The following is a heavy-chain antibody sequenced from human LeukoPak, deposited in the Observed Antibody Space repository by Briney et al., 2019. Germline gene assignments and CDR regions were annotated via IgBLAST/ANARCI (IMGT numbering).Heavy chain of an antibody. Sequence: PSETLSLTCTVSGGSISSGDYYWSWIRQLPGKGLEWIGYFYYSGSTYYNPSLKSRVSISVDTSKNQFSLKLTSVTAADTAVYYCARAAAAAAGTGYYWGQGTLVTVSS. D-gene: IGHD6-13*01. CDR2: FYYSGST. J-gene: IGHJ4*02. V-gene: IGHV4-30-4*01. CDR3: ARAAAAAAGTGYY. CDR1: GGSISSGDYY.